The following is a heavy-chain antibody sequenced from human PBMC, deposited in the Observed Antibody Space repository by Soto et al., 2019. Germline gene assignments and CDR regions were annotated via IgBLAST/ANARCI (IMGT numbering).Heavy chain of an antibody. CDR1: GFTFSSYA. CDR3: ANQKQPYSSSSWLYYYYGMDV. J-gene: IGHJ6*02. D-gene: IGHD6-6*01. Sequence: EVQLLESGGGLVQPGGSLRLSCAASGFTFSSYAMSWVRQAPGKGLEWVSAISGSGGSTYYADSVKGRFTISRDNSKNTLYLQMNSLRAEDTAVYYCANQKQPYSSSSWLYYYYGMDVWGQGTTVTVSS. CDR2: ISGSGGST. V-gene: IGHV3-23*01.